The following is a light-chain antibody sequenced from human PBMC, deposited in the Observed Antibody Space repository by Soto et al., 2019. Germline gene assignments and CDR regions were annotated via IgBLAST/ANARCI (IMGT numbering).Light chain of an antibody. CDR1: QSVDSY. CDR3: QQRSNLPPT. J-gene: IGKJ5*01. V-gene: IGKV3-11*01. Sequence: EIVLSQSPASLSLSPGERATLSCRASQSVDSYLVWYQQKPGQAPRLLIFGASNRATGTPARFSGSGSGTEFTLTISSLEPEDFAVYYCQQRSNLPPTFGQGARLEIK. CDR2: GAS.